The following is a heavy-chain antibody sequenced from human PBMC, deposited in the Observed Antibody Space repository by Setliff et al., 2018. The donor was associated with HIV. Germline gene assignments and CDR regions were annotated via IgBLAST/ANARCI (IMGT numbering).Heavy chain of an antibody. CDR1: GGSISGYY. D-gene: IGHD2-8*01. V-gene: IGHV4-59*01. Sequence: PSETLSLTCTVSGGSISGYYWNWIRQSPGKGLEWIGFIGYGGSSNYNPSLNSRVTISVDTSKNQFTLKLSSVSTADTAVYFCARWGANGGYPDRHAFDIWGKGTMVTVSS. CDR2: IGYGGSS. J-gene: IGHJ3*02. CDR3: ARWGANGGYPDRHAFDI.